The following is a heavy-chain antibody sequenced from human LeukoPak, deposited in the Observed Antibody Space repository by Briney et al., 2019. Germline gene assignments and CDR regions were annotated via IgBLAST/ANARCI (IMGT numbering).Heavy chain of an antibody. J-gene: IGHJ4*02. CDR2: IKQDESEK. V-gene: IGHV3-7*01. Sequence: GGPLRLSCAASGFTFSSYWMTWVRQAPGKGLEWVANIKQDESEKYYVDSVEGRFTISRDNAKNSLYLHMNYLRAEDTAVYYCARKATAATWFDYWGQGTLVTVPS. CDR3: ARKATAATWFDY. CDR1: GFTFSSYW. D-gene: IGHD6-13*01.